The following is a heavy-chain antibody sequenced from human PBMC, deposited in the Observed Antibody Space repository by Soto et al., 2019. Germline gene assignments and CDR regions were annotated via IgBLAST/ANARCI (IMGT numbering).Heavy chain of an antibody. CDR2: IYYSGST. D-gene: IGHD6-19*01. J-gene: IGHJ4*02. CDR3: ARGEQWLVGGGDYFDY. Sequence: PSETLSLTCTVSGGSISSYYWSWIRQPPGKGLEWIGYIYYSGSTNYNPSLKSRVTISVDTSKNQFSLKLSSVTAADTAVYYCARGEQWLVGGGDYFDYWGQGTLVTV. CDR1: GGSISSYY. V-gene: IGHV4-59*01.